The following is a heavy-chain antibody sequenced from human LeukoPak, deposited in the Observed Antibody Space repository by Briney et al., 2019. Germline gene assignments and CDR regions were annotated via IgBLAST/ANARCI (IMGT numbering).Heavy chain of an antibody. Sequence: GESLKISCQGSGYTYTKSWIAWVRQMPGKGLELMGLINPLDSETRYSPPFQGQVTISVDKSISTAYLQWNSLKASDTAMYYCARQGCTTTSCHTIDYWGEGTLVTVSS. CDR2: INPLDSET. CDR1: GYTYTKSW. V-gene: IGHV5-51*01. J-gene: IGHJ4*02. CDR3: ARQGCTTTSCHTIDY. D-gene: IGHD2-2*02.